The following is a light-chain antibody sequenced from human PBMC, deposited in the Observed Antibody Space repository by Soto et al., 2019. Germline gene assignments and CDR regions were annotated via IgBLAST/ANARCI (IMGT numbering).Light chain of an antibody. CDR2: DAS. V-gene: IGKV3-11*01. CDR3: QHYNSYSEA. Sequence: EIVLTQSPATLSLSPGERATLSCRASQSVSSYLAWYQQKPGQAPRLLIYDASNRATGIPARFSGSGSGTDFTLTISSLQPDDFATYYCQHYNSYSEAFGQGTKVELK. J-gene: IGKJ1*01. CDR1: QSVSSY.